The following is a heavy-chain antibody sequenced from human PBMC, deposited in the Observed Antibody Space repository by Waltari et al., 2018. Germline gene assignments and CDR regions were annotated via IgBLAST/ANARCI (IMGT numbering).Heavy chain of an antibody. V-gene: IGHV4-4*02. J-gene: IGHJ4*02. Sequence: QVQLKESGPGLVKPSETLSLACDVSGGSFRSNDWWSWVRQPPGKGLEWIGEVHHSGGTKYNPSLTSRVVMSVDTSKNQISLTMKSVTAADTAVYYCARGFYGWPFDYWGPGTLVIVAS. D-gene: IGHD6-19*01. CDR3: ARGFYGWPFDY. CDR1: GGSFRSNDW. CDR2: VHHSGGT.